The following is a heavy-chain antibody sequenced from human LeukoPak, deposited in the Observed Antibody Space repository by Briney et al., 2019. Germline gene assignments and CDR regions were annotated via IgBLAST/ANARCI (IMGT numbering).Heavy chain of an antibody. V-gene: IGHV1-69*05. CDR1: GGTFSSYA. D-gene: IGHD3-3*01. Sequence: AASVKVSCKASGGTFSSYAISWVRQAPGQGLEWMGGIIPIFGTANYAQKFQGRVTITTDESTSTAYMELSSLRSEDTAVYYCARARIFGVVMTYYYMDVWGKGTTVTVSS. J-gene: IGHJ6*03. CDR3: ARARIFGVVMTYYYMDV. CDR2: IIPIFGTA.